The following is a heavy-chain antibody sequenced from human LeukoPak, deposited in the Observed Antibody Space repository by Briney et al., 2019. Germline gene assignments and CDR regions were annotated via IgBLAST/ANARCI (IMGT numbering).Heavy chain of an antibody. CDR3: ARHQAAAGVDY. J-gene: IGHJ4*02. CDR2: IYYSGST. V-gene: IGHV4-39*01. D-gene: IGHD6-13*01. CDR1: GGSISSSSYY. Sequence: PSETLSLTCTVSGGSISSSSYYWGWIRQPPGKGLEWIGSIYYSGSTYYNPSLKSRVTISVDTFKNQFSLELSSVIAADTAVYYCARHQAAAGVDYWGQGTLGTVSS.